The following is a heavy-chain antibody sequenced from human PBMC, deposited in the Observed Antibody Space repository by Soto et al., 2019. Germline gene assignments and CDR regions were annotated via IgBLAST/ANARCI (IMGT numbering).Heavy chain of an antibody. D-gene: IGHD1-1*01. J-gene: IGHJ4*02. Sequence: ASVKVSCKTSGYTFTSHGISWVRWAPGRGLEWMGWISAYNGDTKYAQRVQDRVSMTTDTSTATACIELRSLRFDDTAIYFCARTHWQTDYLEGFDFWGQGTPVTVS. CDR1: GYTFTSHG. V-gene: IGHV1-18*04. CDR2: ISAYNGDT. CDR3: ARTHWQTDYLEGFDF.